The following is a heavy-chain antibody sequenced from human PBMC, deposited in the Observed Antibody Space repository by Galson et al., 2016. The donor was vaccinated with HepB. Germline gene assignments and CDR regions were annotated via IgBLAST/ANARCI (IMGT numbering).Heavy chain of an antibody. CDR3: ARHGHGFRGNWFDP. CDR2: VYYSGST. D-gene: IGHD3-10*01. J-gene: IGHJ5*02. CDR1: RSYY. V-gene: IGHV4-59*08. Sequence: SETLSLTCTVRSYYWNWIRQPPGKGLEWIGNVYYSGSTNYNVSLRSRVIISADTSNNEVSLRLTSVTAADSAVYYCARHGHGFRGNWFDPWGQGTLVTVSS.